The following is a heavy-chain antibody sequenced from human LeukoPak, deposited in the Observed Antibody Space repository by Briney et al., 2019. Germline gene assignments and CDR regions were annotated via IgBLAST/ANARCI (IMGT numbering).Heavy chain of an antibody. D-gene: IGHD1-26*01. Sequence: PGGSLRLSCEASGFTFSSYAMSWVRQAPGKGLEWVSAISGSGGTTYYADSVKGRFTISRDNSKNTVYLQMNNLRAEDTAVFYCARGGELLRPADYWGQGTLVTVSS. V-gene: IGHV3-23*01. CDR1: GFTFSSYA. J-gene: IGHJ4*02. CDR3: ARGGELLRPADY. CDR2: ISGSGGTT.